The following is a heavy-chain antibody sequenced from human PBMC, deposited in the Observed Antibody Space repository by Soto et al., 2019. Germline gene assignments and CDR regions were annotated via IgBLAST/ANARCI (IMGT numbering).Heavy chain of an antibody. J-gene: IGHJ6*02. CDR3: ARDHMVRGVINYYGMDV. Sequence: PSETLSLTCTVSGGSISSGGYYWSWIRQHPGKGLEWIGYIYYSGSTYYSPSLKSRVTISVDTSKNQFSLKLSSVTAADTAVYYCARDHMVRGVINYYGMDVWGQGTTVTVSS. CDR1: GGSISSGGYY. CDR2: IYYSGST. V-gene: IGHV4-31*03. D-gene: IGHD3-10*01.